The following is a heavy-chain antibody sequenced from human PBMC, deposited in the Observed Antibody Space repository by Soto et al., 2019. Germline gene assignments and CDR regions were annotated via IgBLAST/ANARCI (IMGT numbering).Heavy chain of an antibody. V-gene: IGHV3-30-3*01. J-gene: IGHJ4*02. Sequence: QVQLVESGGGVVQPGRSLRLSCAASGFTFSSCAMHWVRQAPGKGLEWVAVISYDGSNKYYADSVKGRFTISRDNSKNTLYLQINSLRAEDTAVYYCARTQYSSGWYNWGQGTLVTVSS. CDR1: GFTFSSCA. CDR3: ARTQYSSGWYN. CDR2: ISYDGSNK. D-gene: IGHD6-19*01.